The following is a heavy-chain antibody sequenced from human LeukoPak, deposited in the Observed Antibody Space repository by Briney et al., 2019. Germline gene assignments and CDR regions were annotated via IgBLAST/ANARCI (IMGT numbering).Heavy chain of an antibody. CDR2: ISSSSSYI. J-gene: IGHJ6*02. CDR3: ARSIAAAGSRTSRYYYYHGMDV. Sequence: GGSLRLSCAASGFTFSSYSMNWVRQAPGKGLEWVSSISSSSSYIYYADSVKGRFTISRDNAKNSLYLQMNSLRAEDTAVYYCARSIAAAGSRTSRYYYYHGMDVWGQGTTVTVSS. D-gene: IGHD6-13*01. V-gene: IGHV3-21*01. CDR1: GFTFSSYS.